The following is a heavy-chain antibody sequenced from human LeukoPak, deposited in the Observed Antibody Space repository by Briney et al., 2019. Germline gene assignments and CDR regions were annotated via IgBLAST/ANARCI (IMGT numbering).Heavy chain of an antibody. CDR3: AKGRGSSETYYFDY. D-gene: IGHD6-6*01. CDR2: ISGSGGST. V-gene: IGHV3-23*01. CDR1: GFSISNYN. J-gene: IGHJ4*02. Sequence: QAGGSLRLSCAASGFSISNYNMNWVRQAPGKGLEWVSGISGSGGSTYYADSVKGRFTISRDNSKNTLYLQLNSLRAEDTAVYYCAKGRGSSETYYFDYWGQGTLVAVSS.